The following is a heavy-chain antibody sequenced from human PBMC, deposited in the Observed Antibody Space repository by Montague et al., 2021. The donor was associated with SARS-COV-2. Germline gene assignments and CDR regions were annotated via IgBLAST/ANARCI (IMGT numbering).Heavy chain of an antibody. CDR3: ARVEFDGGYDSVPLDV. D-gene: IGHD5-12*01. Sequence: TLSLTCTVSGGSISSGGYYWSWIRQHPGKGLEWIGYIYYSESTYYNPSLKSRVTISVDTSKNQFSLKLSSVTAADTAVYYCARVEFDGGYDSVPLDVWGQGTAVTVSS. CDR1: GGSISSGGYY. J-gene: IGHJ6*02. CDR2: IYYSEST. V-gene: IGHV4-31*03.